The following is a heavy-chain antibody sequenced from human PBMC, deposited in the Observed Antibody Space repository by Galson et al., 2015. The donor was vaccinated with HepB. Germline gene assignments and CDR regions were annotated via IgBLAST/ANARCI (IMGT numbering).Heavy chain of an antibody. CDR3: TTDFPEAPASIDFFDY. J-gene: IGHJ4*02. Sequence: SLRLSCAASGFTFSNAWMSWVRQAPGKGLEWVGRIKSKTDGGTTDYAAPVKGRFTISRDDSKNTLYLQMNSLKTEDTAVYYCTTDFPEAPASIDFFDYWGQGTLVTVSS. CDR2: IKSKTDGGTT. D-gene: IGHD3-22*01. V-gene: IGHV3-15*01. CDR1: GFTFSNAW.